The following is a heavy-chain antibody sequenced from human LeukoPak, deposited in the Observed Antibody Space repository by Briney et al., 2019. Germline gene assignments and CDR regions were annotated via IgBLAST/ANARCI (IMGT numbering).Heavy chain of an antibody. Sequence: GGSLRLSCAASGFTFSSYAMSWVRQAPGKGLEWVSGIRGGGGSTYYADSVKGRFTISRDNSKNTLYLQMNSLRAEDTAVYYCARDNSVRDEAWWFNPWGQGTLVTVSS. CDR2: IRGGGGST. V-gene: IGHV3-23*01. D-gene: IGHD5-24*01. CDR3: ARDNSVRDEAWWFNP. J-gene: IGHJ5*02. CDR1: GFTFSSYA.